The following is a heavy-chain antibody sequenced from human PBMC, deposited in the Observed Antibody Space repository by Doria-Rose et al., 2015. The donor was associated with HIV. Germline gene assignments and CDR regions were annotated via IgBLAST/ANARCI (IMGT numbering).Heavy chain of an antibody. D-gene: IGHD3-10*01. Sequence: VQLVESGGGLVRPGGSLRLSCATSGFTFSSHRINWVRHAPWHGLEWVSSISSTSAYINYADSVRGRFTISRDNARNSLYLQMDSLRAEDTAIYYCATGVTLDYWGQGTLVTVSS. CDR2: ISSTSAYI. CDR1: GFTFSSHR. CDR3: ATGVTLDY. J-gene: IGHJ4*02. V-gene: IGHV3-21*01.